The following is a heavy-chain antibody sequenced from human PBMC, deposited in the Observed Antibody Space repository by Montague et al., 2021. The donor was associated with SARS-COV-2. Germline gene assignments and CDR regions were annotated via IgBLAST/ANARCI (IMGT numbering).Heavy chain of an antibody. CDR2: IYTSGST. Sequence: TLSLTCTVSGGSISSGSYYWSWIRQPAGKGLEWIGRIYTSGSTNYNPSLKSRVTISVDTSKNQFFLKLSSVTAADTAVYYCAREVYQLPNTYYYYYGMDVRGQGTTVTVSS. CDR3: AREVYQLPNTYYYYYGMDV. CDR1: GGSISSGSYY. V-gene: IGHV4-61*02. J-gene: IGHJ6*02. D-gene: IGHD2-2*01.